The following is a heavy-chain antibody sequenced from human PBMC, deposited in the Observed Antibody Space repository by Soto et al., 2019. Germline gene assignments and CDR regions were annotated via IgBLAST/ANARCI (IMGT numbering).Heavy chain of an antibody. D-gene: IGHD1-26*01. CDR3: AKDHSGSYYGGYFDY. Sequence: QVQLVESGGGVVQPGRSLRQSCAASGFTFSSYGMHWVRQAPGEGLEWVAVISYDGSNKYYADSVKGRFTISRDNSKNTLYLQMNSLRAEDTAVYYCAKDHSGSYYGGYFDYWGQGTLVTVSS. J-gene: IGHJ4*02. V-gene: IGHV3-30*18. CDR2: ISYDGSNK. CDR1: GFTFSSYG.